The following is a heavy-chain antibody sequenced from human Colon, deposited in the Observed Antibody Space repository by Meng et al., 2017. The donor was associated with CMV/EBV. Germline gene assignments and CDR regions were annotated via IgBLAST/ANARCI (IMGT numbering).Heavy chain of an antibody. CDR1: GFSFTSHT. D-gene: IGHD2-21*01. V-gene: IGHV3-21*01. CDR2: ISGDSHNI. CDR3: TSCGGNCSYHNYYATDF. Sequence: GGSLRLSCAASGFSFTSHTVNWVRQAPGKGLEWVSAISGDSHNIYYAASVRARFTISRDNAQSSLYLQMNSLRAEDTAVYHCTSCGGNCSYHNYYATDFWGQGTTVTVSS. J-gene: IGHJ6*02.